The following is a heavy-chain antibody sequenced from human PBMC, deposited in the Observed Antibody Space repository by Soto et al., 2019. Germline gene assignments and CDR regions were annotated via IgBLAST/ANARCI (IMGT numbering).Heavy chain of an antibody. CDR1: GDSMSTYY. Sequence: SETLSLTCTVSGDSMSTYYWSWIRQPPGKGLEWVGYIYYTGSTNYNPSLKSRVTVSIDTSKNQFSLILSSVTAADTAVYYCARITRSPNSGYFDYWGQRALVTVSS. V-gene: IGHV4-59*01. CDR3: ARITRSPNSGYFDY. CDR2: IYYTGST. D-gene: IGHD7-27*01. J-gene: IGHJ4*02.